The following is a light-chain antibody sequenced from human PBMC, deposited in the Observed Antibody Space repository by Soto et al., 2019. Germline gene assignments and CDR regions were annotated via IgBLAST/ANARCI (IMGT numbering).Light chain of an antibody. CDR2: DNT. J-gene: IGLJ1*01. CDR3: QSYDSSLSAYV. V-gene: IGLV1-40*01. CDR1: NSNIGSGHG. Sequence: QSVLTQPPSVSGAPGQRVTISCTGNNSNIGSGHGIHWYQQLPGTAPKLLIYDNTNRPSGVPDRFSGSKSDTSASLAITGLQAEDEADYYCQSYDSSLSAYVFGTGTKVTVL.